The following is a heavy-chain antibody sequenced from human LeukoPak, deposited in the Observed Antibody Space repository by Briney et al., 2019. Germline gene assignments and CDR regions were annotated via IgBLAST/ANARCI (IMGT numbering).Heavy chain of an antibody. V-gene: IGHV4-59*01. J-gene: IGHJ3*02. Sequence: PSETLSLTCTVSGGSISSSYWSWIRQPPGKGLEWIGYIYYSGGTSYNPSLKSRVTISVDTSKNQFSLKLSSVTAADTAVYYCARVIAGGAFDIWGQGTMVTVSS. D-gene: IGHD6-13*01. CDR1: GGSISSSY. CDR3: ARVIAGGAFDI. CDR2: IYYSGGT.